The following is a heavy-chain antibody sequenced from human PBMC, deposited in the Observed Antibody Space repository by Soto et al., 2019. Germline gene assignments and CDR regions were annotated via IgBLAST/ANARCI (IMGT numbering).Heavy chain of an antibody. CDR3: AIDQTRLPIEASDL. D-gene: IGHD3-16*01. V-gene: IGHV1-18*01. Sequence: QVQLVQSGADVKKPGASVKLSCKASGYTFMHYDIGWVRQAPGQGPEWLGRISPSTGKADYPQKFQARVTMTTDTSTPAAYLGMRILRPDDAAVYYCAIDQTRLPIEASDLWGQGTMVTVSS. J-gene: IGHJ3*01. CDR1: GYTFMHYD. CDR2: ISPSTGKA.